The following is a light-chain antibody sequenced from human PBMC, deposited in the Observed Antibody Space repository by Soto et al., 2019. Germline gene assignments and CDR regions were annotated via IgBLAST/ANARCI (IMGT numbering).Light chain of an antibody. CDR2: GAS. J-gene: IGKJ5*01. Sequence: MPQSPATLSVNPGERATLSCRARQSVSSNLAWYQQKPGQAPRLLIYGASTRATGIPARFSGSGSGTEFTLTISSLQAEDCAVYYCQQYYSLPWTFGQGTRLEIK. CDR3: QQYYSLPWT. CDR1: QSVSSN. V-gene: IGKV3-15*01.